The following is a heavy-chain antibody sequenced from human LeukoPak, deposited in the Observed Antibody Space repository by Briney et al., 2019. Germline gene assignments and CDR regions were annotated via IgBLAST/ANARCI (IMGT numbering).Heavy chain of an antibody. V-gene: IGHV3-30-3*01. CDR3: ARGQIGYCSSTSCSLVDY. CDR1: GFTFSSYA. D-gene: IGHD2-2*01. J-gene: IGHJ4*02. Sequence: GGSLRLSCAASGFTFSSYAMHWVRQAPGKGLEWVAVISYDGSNKYYADSVKGRFTISRDNSKNSLYLQMNSLRAEDTAVYYCARGQIGYCSSTSCSLVDYWGQGTLVTVSS. CDR2: ISYDGSNK.